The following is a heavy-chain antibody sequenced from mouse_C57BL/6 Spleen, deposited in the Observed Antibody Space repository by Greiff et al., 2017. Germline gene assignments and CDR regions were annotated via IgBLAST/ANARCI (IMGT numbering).Heavy chain of an antibody. D-gene: IGHD1-1*01. J-gene: IGHJ4*01. V-gene: IGHV1-81*01. CDR1: GYTFTSYG. CDR2: IYPRSGNT. Sequence: QVQLQQSGAELARPGASVKLSCKASGYTFTSYGISWVKQRTGQGLEWIGEIYPRSGNTYYNEKFKGKATLTADKSSSTAYMELRSLTSEDSAVYVCARNYGSSRYYAMDYWGQGTSVTVSS. CDR3: ARNYGSSRYYAMDY.